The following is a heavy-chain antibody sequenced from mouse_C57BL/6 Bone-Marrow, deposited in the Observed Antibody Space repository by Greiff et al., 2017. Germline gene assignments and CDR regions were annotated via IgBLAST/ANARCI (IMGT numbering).Heavy chain of an antibody. CDR3: AGPPYYSGSSGFAY. CDR2: IDPSDSYT. V-gene: IGHV1-50*01. Sequence: QVQLQQPGAELVKPGASVKLSCKASGYTFTSYWMQWVKQRPGQGLEWIGEIDPSDSYTNYNQKFKGKATLTVDTSSSTAYMQLSSLTSEDSTVYYCAGPPYYSGSSGFAYWGQGTLVTVSA. J-gene: IGHJ3*01. CDR1: GYTFTSYW. D-gene: IGHD1-1*01.